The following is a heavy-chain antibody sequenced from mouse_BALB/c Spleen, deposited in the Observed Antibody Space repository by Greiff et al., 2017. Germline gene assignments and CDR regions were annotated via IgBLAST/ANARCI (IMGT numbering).Heavy chain of an antibody. Sequence: EVQGVESGPELVKPGASVKMSCKASGYTFTSYVMHWVKQKPGQGLEWIGYINPYNDGTKYNEKFKGKATLTSDKSSSTAYMELSSLTSEDSAVYYCASIYYGNYLYAMDYWGQGTSVTVSS. J-gene: IGHJ4*01. CDR3: ASIYYGNYLYAMDY. CDR1: GYTFTSYV. V-gene: IGHV1-14*01. D-gene: IGHD2-1*01. CDR2: INPYNDGT.